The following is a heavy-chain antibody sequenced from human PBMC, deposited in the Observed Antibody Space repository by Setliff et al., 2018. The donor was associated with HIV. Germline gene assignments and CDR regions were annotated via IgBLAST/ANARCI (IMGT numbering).Heavy chain of an antibody. Sequence: GGSLRLSCAASGFTFGSYSMNWVRQAPGKGLEWISYITKRADETHYADSVRGRFSISRDTAKNSLYLQMNSLRPEDTALYYCVRDLLWAFDMWGPGTMVTVSS. J-gene: IGHJ3*02. CDR1: GFTFGSYS. CDR3: VRDLLWAFDM. CDR2: ITKRADET. V-gene: IGHV3-21*05. D-gene: IGHD3-10*01.